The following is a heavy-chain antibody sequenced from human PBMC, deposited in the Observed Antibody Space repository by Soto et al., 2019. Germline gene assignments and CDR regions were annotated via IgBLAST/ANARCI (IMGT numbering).Heavy chain of an antibody. V-gene: IGHV1-2*02. D-gene: IGHD1-1*01. J-gene: IGHJ6*02. Sequence: VASVKVSCKTSGYTFTVNFIHWARQAPGQGLEWMGWVNPNSGVTKYAQRFQGRVTMTRDTSITKAYLELSSLTSDDTALYYCAREGFASGGPWRGMDVWGQGTTVTVSS. CDR3: AREGFASGGPWRGMDV. CDR1: GYTFTVNF. CDR2: VNPNSGVT.